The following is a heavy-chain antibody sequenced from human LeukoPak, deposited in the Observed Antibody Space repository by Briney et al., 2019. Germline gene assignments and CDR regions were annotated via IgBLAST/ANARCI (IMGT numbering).Heavy chain of an antibody. D-gene: IGHD3-9*01. CDR3: ARGNDILTGYSAFDI. Sequence: SETLSLTCTVSGGSISSGSYYWSWIRQPPGKGLEWIGYIYYSGSTNYNPSLKSRVTISVDTSKNQFSLKLSSVTAADTAVYYCARGNDILTGYSAFDIWGQGTMVTVSS. J-gene: IGHJ3*02. CDR2: IYYSGST. V-gene: IGHV4-61*01. CDR1: GGSISSGSYY.